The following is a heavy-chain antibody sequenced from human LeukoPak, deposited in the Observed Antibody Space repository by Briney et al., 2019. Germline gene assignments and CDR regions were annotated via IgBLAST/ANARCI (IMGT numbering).Heavy chain of an antibody. CDR3: AKRYCKSATCRSDMDA. D-gene: IGHD2-15*01. V-gene: IGHV3-30*02. CDR2: IQSDGSKT. CDR1: GFSFSNYG. J-gene: IGHJ6*02. Sequence: GGSLRLSCAASGFSFSNYGVHWVRQAPGKGLEWVALIQSDGSKTYSADSVKGRFTISRDNPRNTLYLQMDRLRPEDTAVYYCAKRYCKSATCRSDMDAWGQGTPVTVS.